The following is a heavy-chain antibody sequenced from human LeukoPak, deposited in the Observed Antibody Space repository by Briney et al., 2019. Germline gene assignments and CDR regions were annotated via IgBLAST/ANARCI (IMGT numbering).Heavy chain of an antibody. CDR3: ARVPRPTVVVPAAPSHYYMDV. CDR1: GGSSSSYY. CDR2: IYYSGST. V-gene: IGHV4-59*01. D-gene: IGHD2-2*01. Sequence: PSETLSLTCTVSGGSSSSYYWSWIRQPPGKGLEWIWYIYYSGSTNYNPSLKSRVTISVDTSKNQFSLKLSSVTAADTAVYYCARVPRPTVVVPAAPSHYYMDVWGKGTTVTVSS. J-gene: IGHJ6*03.